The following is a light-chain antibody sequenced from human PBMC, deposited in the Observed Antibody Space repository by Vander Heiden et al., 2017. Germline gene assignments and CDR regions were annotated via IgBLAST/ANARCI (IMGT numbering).Light chain of an antibody. CDR3: QKYNSAPWT. CDR1: QGISNY. Sequence: DIQMTQSPSSLSASVGDSVIITCRASQGISNYLDWYQQKPEKVPKLLIYAASTLQSGVPSQFSGSGSGTDFTLTISSLQPEDVATYYCQKYNSAPWTFGQGTKVEIK. V-gene: IGKV1-27*01. J-gene: IGKJ1*01. CDR2: AAS.